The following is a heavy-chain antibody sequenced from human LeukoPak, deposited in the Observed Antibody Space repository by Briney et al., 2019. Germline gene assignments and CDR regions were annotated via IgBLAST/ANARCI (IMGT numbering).Heavy chain of an antibody. J-gene: IGHJ1*01. D-gene: IGHD3-22*01. Sequence: SETLSLTCTISGGSISSSSYYWDWIRQYPGKGLEWLGTIYYSGSTYYNASLKSRLFISVDTSNNQFSLRLSFVTAVDTAVYYCARRRYYDATGYLDWGQGTLITVSS. CDR2: IYYSGST. CDR3: ARRRYYDATGYLD. V-gene: IGHV4-39*01. CDR1: GGSISSSSYY.